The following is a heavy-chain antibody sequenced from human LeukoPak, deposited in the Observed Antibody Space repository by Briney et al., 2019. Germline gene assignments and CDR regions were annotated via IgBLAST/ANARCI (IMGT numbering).Heavy chain of an antibody. CDR3: ATHQLPQFDVFNV. J-gene: IGHJ3*01. CDR2: IDQNGNT. CDR1: GDSIRRPY. Sequence: SETLSLTCTVSGDSIRRPYWSWIRQPPGKGLEWIGYIDQNGNTDYNSSLQSRVSISADTSKSQFSLKLTSVTAEDTAVYYCATHQLPQFDVFNVWGQGAMVTVSS. V-gene: IGHV4-59*08. D-gene: IGHD5-24*01.